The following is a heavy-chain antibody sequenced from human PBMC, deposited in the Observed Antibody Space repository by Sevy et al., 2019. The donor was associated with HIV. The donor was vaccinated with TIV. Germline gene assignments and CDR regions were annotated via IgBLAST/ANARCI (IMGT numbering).Heavy chain of an antibody. CDR1: RFTLRSYA. V-gene: IGHV3-23*01. CDR3: AKDVRYDSSGYFDY. Sequence: GGSLRLSCAASRFTLRSYAMSWVRQAPGKGLVWVSAISGSGVSTYYADSVKGRFTISRDNSKNTLYLQMNSLRAEDTAVYYCAKDVRYDSSGYFDYWGQGILVTVSS. J-gene: IGHJ4*02. D-gene: IGHD3-22*01. CDR2: ISGSGVST.